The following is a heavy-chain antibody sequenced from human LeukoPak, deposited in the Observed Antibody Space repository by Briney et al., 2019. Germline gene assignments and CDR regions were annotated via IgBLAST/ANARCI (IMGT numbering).Heavy chain of an antibody. J-gene: IGHJ4*02. D-gene: IGHD3-3*01. CDR2: INWNGGST. CDR1: GFTFDDYG. V-gene: IGHV3-20*04. Sequence: GGSLRLSRAASGFTFDDYGMSWVRQAPGKGLEWVSGINWNGGSTGYADSVKGRFTISRDNAKNSLYLQMNSLRAEDTALYYCAREEDDFWRGPLFDYWGQGTLVTVSS. CDR3: AREEDDFWRGPLFDY.